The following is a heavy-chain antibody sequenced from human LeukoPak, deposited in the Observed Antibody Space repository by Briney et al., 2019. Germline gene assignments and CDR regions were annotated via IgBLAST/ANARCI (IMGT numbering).Heavy chain of an antibody. CDR1: GFTFSSYG. CDR2: ISGSGGST. J-gene: IGHJ4*02. V-gene: IGHV3-23*01. D-gene: IGHD6-13*01. CDR3: ARGIVAVGNLDY. Sequence: GGTLRLSCAASGFTFSSYGMSWVRQAPGKGLEWVSAISGSGGSTYYADSVKGRFTISRDNSKNTLYLQMNSLRAEDTAVYYCARGIVAVGNLDYWGQGTLVTVSS.